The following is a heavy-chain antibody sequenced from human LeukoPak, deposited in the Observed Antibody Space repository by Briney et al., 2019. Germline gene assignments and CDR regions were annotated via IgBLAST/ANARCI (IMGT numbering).Heavy chain of an antibody. CDR1: GGSISRGTYY. D-gene: IGHD2-15*01. Sequence: SETLSLTCTVSGGSISRGTYYWSWIRQPAGKGLEWIGRIYTSGSINYNPSLGSRVTISIDTSKNQFSLKLTSVTAADTAVYYCARALGYCSGGSCYQPDYWGQGILVTVSS. CDR2: IYTSGSI. CDR3: ARALGYCSGGSCYQPDY. J-gene: IGHJ4*02. V-gene: IGHV4-61*02.